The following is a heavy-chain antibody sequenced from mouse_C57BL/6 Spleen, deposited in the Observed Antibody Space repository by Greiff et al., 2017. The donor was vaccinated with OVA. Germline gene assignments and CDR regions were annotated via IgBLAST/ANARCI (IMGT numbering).Heavy chain of an antibody. CDR2: IDPSDSET. D-gene: IGHD3-2*02. V-gene: IGHV1-52*01. J-gene: IGHJ4*01. Sequence: VQLQQSGAELVRPGSSVKLSCKASGYTFTSYWMHWVKQRPIQGLEWIGNIDPSDSETHYNQKFKDKATLTVDKSSSTAYMQLSSLTSEDSAVYYCARRGRNSSGYNYAMDYWGQGTSVTVSS. CDR1: GYTFTSYW. CDR3: ARRGRNSSGYNYAMDY.